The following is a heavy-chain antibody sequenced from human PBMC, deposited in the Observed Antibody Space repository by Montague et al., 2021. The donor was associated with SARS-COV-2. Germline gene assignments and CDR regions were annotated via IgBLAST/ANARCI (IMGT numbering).Heavy chain of an antibody. J-gene: IGHJ4*02. CDR3: ARFGSGTLVFDL. CDR1: GASISTGIYY. CDR2: IRTTGHT. D-gene: IGHD1-26*01. V-gene: IGHV4-61*02. Sequence: TLSLTCTVSGASISTGIYYWSWIRQPAGKGLGWIGRIRTTGHTDYNSSLESRVFMSVDTSTNQFSLSLTSVTAADTAVYFCARFGSGTLVFDLWGQGTLVTVSS.